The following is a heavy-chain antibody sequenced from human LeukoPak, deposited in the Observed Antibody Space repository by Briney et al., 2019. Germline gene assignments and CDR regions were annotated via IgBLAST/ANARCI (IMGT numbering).Heavy chain of an antibody. CDR3: ARRSGYCSSTSCSPGDS. V-gene: IGHV1-18*01. Sequence: ASVKVCCKASGYTFATYGISWVRQAPGQGLEWMGWISAYNGNTNYAQKLQGRVTMTTDTSTSTAYMELRSLRSDDTAMYYCARRSGYCSSTSCSPGDSWGQGTLVTVPS. CDR1: GYTFATYG. J-gene: IGHJ4*02. CDR2: ISAYNGNT. D-gene: IGHD2-2*01.